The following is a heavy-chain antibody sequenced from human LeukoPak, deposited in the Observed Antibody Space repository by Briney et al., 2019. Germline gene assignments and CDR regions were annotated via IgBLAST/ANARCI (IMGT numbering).Heavy chain of an antibody. CDR1: GFTVSSNY. CDR2: IYSGGST. J-gene: IGHJ3*02. D-gene: IGHD1-1*01. CDR3: ARGHNWNDRGAFDI. V-gene: IGHV3-53*01. Sequence: GGSLRVSCAASGFTVSSNYMSWVRQAPGKGLEWVSSIYSGGSTYYADSVKGRFTISRDSSKNTLYLQMSSLRVEDTAVYYCARGHNWNDRGAFDIWGQGTMVTVSS.